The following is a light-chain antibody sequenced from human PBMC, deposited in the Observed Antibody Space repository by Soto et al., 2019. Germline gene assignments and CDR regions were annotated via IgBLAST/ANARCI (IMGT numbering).Light chain of an antibody. J-gene: IGLJ1*01. CDR3: NSFTSFNTRV. CDR1: SRDVGSYNY. CDR2: EVT. V-gene: IGLV2-14*01. Sequence: QSVLTQPASVSGSLGQSITISCTGTSRDVGSYNYISWYQQHPGRAPKLIIYEVTNRPSGVSNRFSGSKSGYTASLTISGPQADDEADYYFNSFTSFNTRVFGSGT.